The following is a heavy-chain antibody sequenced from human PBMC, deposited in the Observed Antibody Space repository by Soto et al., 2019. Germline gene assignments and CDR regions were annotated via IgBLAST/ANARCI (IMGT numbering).Heavy chain of an antibody. CDR1: GYTFTSYG. V-gene: IGHV1-18*01. CDR3: GGRGGGGDYGGNSALGDYYYYGMDV. CDR2: ISAYNGNT. J-gene: IGHJ6*02. Sequence: QVQLVQSGAEVKKPGASVKVSCKASGYTFTSYGISWVRQAPGQGLEWMGWISAYNGNTNYAQKLQGRVTMTTDTCTSTGDMEVRSLKIYEPAGYYWGGRGGGGDYGGNSALGDYYYYGMDVWGQGTTVTVSS. D-gene: IGHD4-17*01.